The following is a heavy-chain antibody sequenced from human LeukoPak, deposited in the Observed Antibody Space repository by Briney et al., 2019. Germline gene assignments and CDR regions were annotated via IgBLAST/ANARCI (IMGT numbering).Heavy chain of an antibody. CDR1: GYTFTSYY. D-gene: IGHD3-10*01. CDR2: INPSGGST. CDR3: ARDYGSGSYEGYWLDP. Sequence: ASVKVSCKASGYTFTSYYMHWVRQAPGQGLEWMGIINPSGGSTSYAQKFQGRVTMTRDTSTSTVYMELSSLRSEDTAVYYCARDYGSGSYEGYWLDPWGQGTLVTVSS. J-gene: IGHJ5*02. V-gene: IGHV1-46*01.